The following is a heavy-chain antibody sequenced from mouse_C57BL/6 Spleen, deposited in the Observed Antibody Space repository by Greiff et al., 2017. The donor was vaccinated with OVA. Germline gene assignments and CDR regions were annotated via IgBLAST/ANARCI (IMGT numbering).Heavy chain of an antibody. CDR2: LWSGGST. Sequence: VQLQESGPGLVQPSQSLSITCTVSGFSLTSYGVHWVRQSPGKGLEWLGVLWSGGSTDYNAAFISRLSISKDNSKSQVFFKMNSLQADDTAIYYCARELDYYFDYWGQGTTLTVSS. CDR3: ARELDYYFDY. V-gene: IGHV2-2*01. J-gene: IGHJ2*01. CDR1: GFSLTSYG.